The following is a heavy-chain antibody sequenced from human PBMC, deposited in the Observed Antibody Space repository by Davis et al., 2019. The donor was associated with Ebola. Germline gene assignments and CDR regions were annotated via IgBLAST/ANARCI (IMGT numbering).Heavy chain of an antibody. CDR2: ISSSLGDIFYEESMKGRSTR. J-gene: IGHJ6*02. D-gene: IGHD3-3*01. CDR1: GFSFSSYE. CDR3: ARGIGNYELAGDYGMDV. V-gene: IGHV3-48*03. Sequence: GGSLRLSCAASGFSFSSYEMNWVRQAPGKGLEWISYISSSLGDIFYEESMKGRSTRYYAESVRGRFTISRDNAKNLLYLQMNSLRVEDTAIYYCARGIGNYELAGDYGMDVWGQGTTVTVS.